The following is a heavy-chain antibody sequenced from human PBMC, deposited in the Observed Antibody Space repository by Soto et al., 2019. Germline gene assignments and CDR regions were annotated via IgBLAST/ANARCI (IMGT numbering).Heavy chain of an antibody. CDR3: ARGRASGSYYLLDY. D-gene: IGHD3-10*01. J-gene: IGHJ4*02. Sequence: ASVNVSGKASGNTFTSDDINWVRQATGHGLEWIGWINPNSGNIGYAQKFQGRVTMTRDTAIRTAYMEVSRLRSDDTAVYYCARGRASGSYYLLDYWGQGTLVNLSS. V-gene: IGHV1-8*01. CDR2: INPNSGNI. CDR1: GNTFTSDD.